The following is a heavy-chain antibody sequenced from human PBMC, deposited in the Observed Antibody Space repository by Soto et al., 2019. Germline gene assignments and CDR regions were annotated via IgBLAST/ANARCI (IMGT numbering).Heavy chain of an antibody. D-gene: IGHD6-19*01. CDR1: GGTFSSYA. CDR3: ATPYSSGGSYYYYGVDV. J-gene: IGHJ6*02. CDR2: IIPIFGTA. Sequence: QVQLVQSGAEVKKPGSSVKVSCKASGGTFSSYAISWVRQAPGQGLEWMGGIIPIFGTADYAQKFQGRVTLTXXESTSTAYRELSSLSSEDTAVYYCATPYSSGGSYYYYGVDVWGQGTTVTVSS. V-gene: IGHV1-69*05.